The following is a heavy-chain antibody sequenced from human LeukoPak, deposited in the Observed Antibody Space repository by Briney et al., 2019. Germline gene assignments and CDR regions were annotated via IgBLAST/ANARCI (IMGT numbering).Heavy chain of an antibody. V-gene: IGHV1-3*01. CDR2: INAGNGNT. CDR1: GYTFTGYA. D-gene: IGHD6-13*01. Sequence: ASVKVSCKASGYTFTGYAMHWVRQAPGQRLEWMGWINAGNGNTKYSQKFQGRVTITRDTSASTAYMELSSLRSEDTAVYYCARIFTEQQLVEASFDYWGQGTLVTVSS. CDR3: ARIFTEQQLVEASFDY. J-gene: IGHJ4*02.